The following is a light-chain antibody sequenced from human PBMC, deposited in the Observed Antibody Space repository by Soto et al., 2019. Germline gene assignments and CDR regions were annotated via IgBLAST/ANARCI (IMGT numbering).Light chain of an antibody. CDR3: QHYNNRPLT. CDR1: QSVSTN. CDR2: GAS. Sequence: EIVMTQSPATLSVSPGEGVTLSCRASQSVSTNLAWYQQKPGQAPRLLIYGASTRAAGIPARFSGSGSGTEFALTICSLQSEDFAVYYCQHYNNRPLTFGGGTMVETK. V-gene: IGKV3-15*01. J-gene: IGKJ4*01.